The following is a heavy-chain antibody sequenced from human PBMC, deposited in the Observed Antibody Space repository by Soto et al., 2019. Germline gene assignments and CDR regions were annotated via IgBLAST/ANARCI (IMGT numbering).Heavy chain of an antibody. CDR3: ARDPHYYDSSGS. CDR1: GFTVSSYS. J-gene: IGHJ3*01. D-gene: IGHD3-22*01. CDR2: ISSSSSYI. V-gene: IGHV3-21*01. Sequence: PGGSLRLSCAASGFTVSSYSMNWVRQAPGKGLEWVSSISSSSSYIYYADSVKGRFTISRDNAKNSLYLQMNSLRAEDTAVYYCARDPHYYDSSGSWGQGTMVTVSS.